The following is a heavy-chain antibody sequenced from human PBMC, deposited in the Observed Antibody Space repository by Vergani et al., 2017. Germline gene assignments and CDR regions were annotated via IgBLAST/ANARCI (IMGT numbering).Heavy chain of an antibody. CDR3: TSSRYSGGCYHY. CDR2: IRSKANSYAT. J-gene: IGHJ4*02. Sequence: EVQLVESGGGLVKPGGSLKLSCAASGFTFSGSAMHWVRQASGKGLEWVGRIRSKANSYATAYAASGKGRFTISRDNSKNTAYLQMNSLKTEDTAVYCCTSSRYSGGCYHYWGQGTLVTVSS. CDR1: GFTFSGSA. V-gene: IGHV3-73*02. D-gene: IGHD1-26*01.